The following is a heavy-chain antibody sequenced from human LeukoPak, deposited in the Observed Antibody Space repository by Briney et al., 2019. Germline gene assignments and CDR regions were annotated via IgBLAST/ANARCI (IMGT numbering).Heavy chain of an antibody. CDR2: IYSGGST. CDR1: GFTVSSNY. J-gene: IGHJ4*02. Sequence: GGSLRLSCAASGFTVSSNYMSWVRQAPGKGLEWVSVIYSGGSTYYADSVKGRFTISRGNSKNTLYLQMNSLRAEDTAVYYCAKEEIAAAGGDYWGQGTLVTVSS. CDR3: AKEEIAAAGGDY. V-gene: IGHV3-53*01. D-gene: IGHD6-13*01.